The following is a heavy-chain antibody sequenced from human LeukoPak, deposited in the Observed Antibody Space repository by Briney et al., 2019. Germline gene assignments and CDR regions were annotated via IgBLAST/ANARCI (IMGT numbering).Heavy chain of an antibody. Sequence: SETLSLTCTVSGGSISSSSYYWGWIRQPPGKGLEWIGSIYYSGSTYYNPSLKSRVTISVDTSKNQFSLKLSSVTAADTAVYYCARRSYDGSGYYYVDYWGQGTLVTVSS. D-gene: IGHD3-22*01. CDR2: IYYSGST. V-gene: IGHV4-39*01. CDR1: GGSISSSSYY. J-gene: IGHJ4*02. CDR3: ARRSYDGSGYYYVDY.